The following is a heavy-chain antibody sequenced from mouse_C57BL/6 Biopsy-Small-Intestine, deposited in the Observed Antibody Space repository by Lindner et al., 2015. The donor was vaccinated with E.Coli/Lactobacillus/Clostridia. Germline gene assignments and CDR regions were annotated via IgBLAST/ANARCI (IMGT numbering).Heavy chain of an antibody. Sequence: VQLQESGAELVRPGTSVKMSCKASGYTFTNYWIGWAKQRPGHGLEWIGDIYPGGGYTNYNEKFKGKATLTADKSSSTAYMQFSSLTSEDSVIYYCARSNYDAMDYWGQGTSVTVSS. CDR3: ARSNYDAMDY. V-gene: IGHV1-63*01. CDR2: IYPGGGYT. J-gene: IGHJ4*01. D-gene: IGHD2-5*01. CDR1: GYTFTNYW.